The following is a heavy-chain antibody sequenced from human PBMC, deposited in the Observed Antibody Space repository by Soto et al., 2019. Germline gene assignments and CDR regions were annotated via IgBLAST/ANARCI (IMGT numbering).Heavy chain of an antibody. J-gene: IGHJ4*02. CDR3: AREGGYVDY. V-gene: IGHV4-39*02. CDR2: IDESGDS. Sequence: SETLSLTCTVSGGPIRSSSHYWGWIRQSPGTGLEWIGSIDESGDSYYNLSLKSRVTIFVDTSKNQFSLKLISVTGADSAIYYCAREGGYVDYWGQGTLVTVSS. CDR1: GGPIRSSSHY. D-gene: IGHD1-1*01.